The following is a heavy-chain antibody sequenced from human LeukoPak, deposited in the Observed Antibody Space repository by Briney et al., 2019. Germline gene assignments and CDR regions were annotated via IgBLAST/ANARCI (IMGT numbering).Heavy chain of an antibody. CDR2: IYYSGST. CDR1: GGSTSSYY. D-gene: IGHD2-15*01. Sequence: SETLSLTCTVSGGSTSSYYWSWIRQPPGKGLEWIGYIYYSGSTNYNPSLKSRVTISVDTPKNQFSLKLSSVTAADTAVYYCARGLLGSYAFDIWGQGTMVTVSS. CDR3: ARGLLGSYAFDI. V-gene: IGHV4-59*01. J-gene: IGHJ3*02.